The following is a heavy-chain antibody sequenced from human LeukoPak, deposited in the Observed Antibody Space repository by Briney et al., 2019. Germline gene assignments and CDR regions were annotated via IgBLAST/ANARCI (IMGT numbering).Heavy chain of an antibody. Sequence: PSETLSLTCTVSGGSISSYYWSWIRQPAGKGLEWIGYIYYSGSTNYNPSLKSRVTISVDTSKNQFSLKLSSVTAADTAVYYCARDAAAGIIDYWGQGTLVTVSS. V-gene: IGHV4-59*01. CDR2: IYYSGST. CDR3: ARDAAAGIIDY. J-gene: IGHJ4*02. D-gene: IGHD6-13*01. CDR1: GGSISSYY.